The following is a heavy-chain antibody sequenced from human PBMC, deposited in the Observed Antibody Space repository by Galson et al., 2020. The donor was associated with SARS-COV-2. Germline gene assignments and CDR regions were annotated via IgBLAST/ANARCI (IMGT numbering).Heavy chain of an antibody. D-gene: IGHD3-9*01. V-gene: IGHV1-18*01. Sequence: ASVKVSCKASGYTFTSHAISWVRQAPGQGLEWVGWISGDKGKTKYARKLQGRVTMTTDTSTTTAYMELRSLRSDDTAMYYCSRLLTGYYESYYYGMDVWGQGTTVTVSS. CDR1: GYTFTSHA. CDR3: SRLLTGYYESYYYGMDV. J-gene: IGHJ6*02. CDR2: ISGDKGKT.